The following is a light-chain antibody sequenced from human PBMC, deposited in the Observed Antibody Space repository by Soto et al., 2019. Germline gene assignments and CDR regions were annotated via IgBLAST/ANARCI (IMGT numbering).Light chain of an antibody. V-gene: IGKV3-11*01. J-gene: IGKJ1*01. CDR1: QSVSSY. CDR2: DAS. CDR3: QQRYNWPWT. Sequence: EIVLTQSPATLSLSPGERPTLSCRASQSVSSYLAWYQQKPGQXPRXXIYDASNRATGIPARFSASGSGTDFTLTISSLEPADFALYDCQQRYNWPWTFGQGTKVDIK.